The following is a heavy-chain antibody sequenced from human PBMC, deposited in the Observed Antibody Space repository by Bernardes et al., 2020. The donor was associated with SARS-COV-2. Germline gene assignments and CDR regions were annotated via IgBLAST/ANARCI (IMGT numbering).Heavy chain of an antibody. V-gene: IGHV3-48*01. CDR1: GFTFSSHS. J-gene: IGHJ4*02. CDR3: ARDRGDSYVFTTFDY. D-gene: IGHD5-18*01. CDR2: ISSSSFSM. Sequence: GGSLRLSCAASGFTFSSHSMNWVRQAPGKGLEWVSDISSSSFSMYYADSVKGRFTISRDNAKNSLYLQMNSLRAEDTAVYYCARDRGDSYVFTTFDYWNPGPLLTITS.